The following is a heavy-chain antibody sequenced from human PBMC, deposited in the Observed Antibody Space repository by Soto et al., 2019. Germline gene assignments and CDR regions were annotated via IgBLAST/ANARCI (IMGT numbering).Heavy chain of an antibody. Sequence: GGSLRLSCAASGFTFSSYAMHWVRQAPGKGLERVAVISYDGRNKYYADSVKGRFTISRDNSKNTLYLQMNSLRAEDTAVYYCARDEGGYCISTSCPRGAFDIWGQGTMVTVSS. CDR1: GFTFSSYA. V-gene: IGHV3-30*04. D-gene: IGHD2-2*01. CDR3: ARDEGGYCISTSCPRGAFDI. J-gene: IGHJ3*02. CDR2: ISYDGRNK.